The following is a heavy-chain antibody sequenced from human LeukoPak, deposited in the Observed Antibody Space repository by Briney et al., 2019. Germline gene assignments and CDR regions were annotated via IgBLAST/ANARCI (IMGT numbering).Heavy chain of an antibody. CDR3: ARKGLFWSGYRDAFDI. V-gene: IGHV1-69*04. J-gene: IGHJ3*02. Sequence: ASVKVSCKASGGTFSSYAISWVRQAPGQGLEWMGRIIPILGIANYAQKFQGRVTITADKSTSTAYMELSSLRSEDTAVYYCARKGLFWSGYRDAFDIWGQGTMVTVSS. CDR1: GGTFSSYA. CDR2: IIPILGIA. D-gene: IGHD3-3*01.